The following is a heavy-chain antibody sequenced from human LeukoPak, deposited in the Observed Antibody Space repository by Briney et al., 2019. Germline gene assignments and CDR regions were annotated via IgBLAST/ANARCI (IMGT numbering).Heavy chain of an antibody. J-gene: IGHJ5*02. Sequence: SETLSLTCTVYGKSFSGYYWTCIRQSPGKGLEWIGEINHSGSTNYNPSLKSRVSISIDTSKNHLSLKLNSVTAADTAVYYCARAGVAVASGGWFDPWGQGTLVTVSS. CDR1: GKSFSGYY. V-gene: IGHV4-34*01. CDR2: INHSGST. D-gene: IGHD6-19*01. CDR3: ARAGVAVASGGWFDP.